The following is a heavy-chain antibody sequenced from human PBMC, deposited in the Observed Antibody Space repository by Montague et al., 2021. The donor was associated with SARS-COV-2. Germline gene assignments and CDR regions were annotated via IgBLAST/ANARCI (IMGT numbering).Heavy chain of an antibody. CDR3: AVNYGSGNYSTYYYGMDV. J-gene: IGHJ6*02. D-gene: IGHD3-10*01. V-gene: IGHV4-34*01. CDR2: INHSGST. CDR1: GGSFSGYY. Sequence: SETLSLTCAVYGGSFSGYYWSWIRQPPGKGLEWIGEINHSGSTNYNPSLKSRVTISVDTSKNQFSLKLSSVTAADTAVYYCAVNYGSGNYSTYYYGMDVWGQGTTVTVSS.